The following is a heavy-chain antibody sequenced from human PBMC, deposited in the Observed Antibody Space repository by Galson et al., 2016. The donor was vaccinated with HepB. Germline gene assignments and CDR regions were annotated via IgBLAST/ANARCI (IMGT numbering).Heavy chain of an antibody. J-gene: IGHJ2*01. Sequence: SLRLSCAGSGFSFTNYSMNWVRQAPGKGLEWLSYITSRSKTIYYADSVKGRFTISRDNAKISLYLQMDNLKDEDTAVYYCARDRGSDWYFGLWGRGTLVTVSS. CDR1: GFSFTNYS. CDR3: ARDRGSDWYFGL. V-gene: IGHV3-48*02. D-gene: IGHD3-10*01. CDR2: ITSRSKTI.